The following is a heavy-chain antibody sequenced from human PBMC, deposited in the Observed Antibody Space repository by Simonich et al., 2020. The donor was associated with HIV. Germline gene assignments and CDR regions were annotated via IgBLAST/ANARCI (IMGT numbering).Heavy chain of an antibody. Sequence: QVQLVQSGAEVKKPGASVKVSCKASGYTFTSYDIRWVRQATGQGLEWMGWMNPNSGNTDYEQKVQGRVTISRDTSISTAYMELSSLRSEDTAVYYCARALRWFDPWGQGTLVTVSS. V-gene: IGHV1-8*03. J-gene: IGHJ5*02. CDR3: ARALRWFDP. CDR1: GYTFTSYD. CDR2: MNPNSGNT. D-gene: IGHD4-17*01.